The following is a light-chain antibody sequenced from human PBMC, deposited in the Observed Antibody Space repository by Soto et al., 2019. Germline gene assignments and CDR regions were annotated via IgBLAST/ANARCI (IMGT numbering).Light chain of an antibody. CDR2: GAS. CDR1: QDIRKY. CDR3: QHYDHLPPFT. Sequence: DLQMTQSPSSLSASVGDRVTITCQASQDIRKYLSWYQQKPGRAPKLLIYGASNLETGVPSRLSGSGYGTDFTFTISSLQPEDIATYYCQHYDHLPPFTFGPGTKVAIK. J-gene: IGKJ3*01. V-gene: IGKV1-33*01.